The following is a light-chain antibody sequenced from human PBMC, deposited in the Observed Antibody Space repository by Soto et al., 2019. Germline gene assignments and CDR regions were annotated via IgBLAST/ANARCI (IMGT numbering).Light chain of an antibody. V-gene: IGLV8-61*01. Sequence: QTVVTQEPSFSVSPGGTVTLTCGLSSGSVSASYYPSWYQQTPGQAPRTLMHNTNTRSSGVPDRFSGSILGNKAALTITGAQADDESDYYCVLYMGSGISVFGGGTKLTVL. J-gene: IGLJ3*02. CDR1: SGSVSASYY. CDR3: VLYMGSGISV. CDR2: NTN.